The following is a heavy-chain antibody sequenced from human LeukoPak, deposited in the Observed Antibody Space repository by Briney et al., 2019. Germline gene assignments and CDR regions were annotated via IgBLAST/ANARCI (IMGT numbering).Heavy chain of an antibody. J-gene: IGHJ3*02. CDR2: INHSGST. CDR3: ARHDYSNEDPDAFDI. V-gene: IGHV4-34*01. CDR1: GGSFSGYY. D-gene: IGHD4-11*01. Sequence: SETLSLTCAVYGGSFSGYYWSWIRQPPGKGLEWIGEINHSGSTNYNPSLKSRVTISVDTSKNQFSLKLSSVTAADTAVYYCARHDYSNEDPDAFDIWGQGTMVTVSS.